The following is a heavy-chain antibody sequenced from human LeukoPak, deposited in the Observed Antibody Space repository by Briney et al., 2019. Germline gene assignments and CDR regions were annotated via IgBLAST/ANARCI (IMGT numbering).Heavy chain of an antibody. CDR2: ISSSSSYT. D-gene: IGHD2-15*01. CDR1: GFTFSSYS. J-gene: IGHJ3*02. Sequence: GGSLRLSCAASGFTFSSYSMNWVRQAPGKGLEWVSSISSSSSYTYYADSVKGRCTISRDNAKNSLYLQMNSLRAEDTAVYYCAREAIDIVVVVAAHDAFDIWGQGTWSPSLQ. CDR3: AREAIDIVVVVAAHDAFDI. V-gene: IGHV3-21*01.